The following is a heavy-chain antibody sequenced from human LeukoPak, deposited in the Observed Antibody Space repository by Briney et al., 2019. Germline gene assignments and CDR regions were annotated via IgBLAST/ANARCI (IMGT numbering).Heavy chain of an antibody. CDR3: AKTLDVDTAMVLDY. V-gene: IGHV3-7*01. J-gene: IGHJ4*02. CDR1: GFAFSSYW. D-gene: IGHD5-18*01. Sequence: GGSLRLSCAASGFAFSSYWMSWVRQAPGKGLEWVANIKKDGSEIYYADSVKGRFTISRDNAKNSLYLQMNSLRAEDTAVYYCAKTLDVDTAMVLDYWGQGTLVTVSS. CDR2: IKKDGSEI.